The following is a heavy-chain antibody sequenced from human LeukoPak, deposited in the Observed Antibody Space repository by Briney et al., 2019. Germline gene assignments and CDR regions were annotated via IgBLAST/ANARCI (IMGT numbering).Heavy chain of an antibody. CDR1: GFTFSSYS. Sequence: GGSLRLSCAASGFTFSSYSMNWVRQAPGKGLEWVSYISSSSSTIYYADSVKGRFTISRDNAKNSLYLQMNSLRAEDTAVYYCARVGYSYGYPYYFDYWGQGTLVTVSS. CDR3: ARVGYSYGYPYYFDY. D-gene: IGHD5-18*01. J-gene: IGHJ4*02. CDR2: ISSSSSTI. V-gene: IGHV3-48*04.